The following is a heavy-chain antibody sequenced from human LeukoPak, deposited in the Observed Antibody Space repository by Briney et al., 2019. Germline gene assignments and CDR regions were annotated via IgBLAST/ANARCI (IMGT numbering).Heavy chain of an antibody. CDR1: GFTVSSNY. D-gene: IGHD6-13*01. V-gene: IGHV3-53*01. J-gene: IGHJ4*02. CDR3: ARGPLAGTFDY. Sequence: PGGSLRLSCAASGFTVSSNYMSWVRQAPGKGLEWVSVIHSGGSTYYADSVKGRFTISRDNSKNTLYLQMNSLRAEDTAVYYCARGPLAGTFDYWGQGTLVTVSS. CDR2: IHSGGST.